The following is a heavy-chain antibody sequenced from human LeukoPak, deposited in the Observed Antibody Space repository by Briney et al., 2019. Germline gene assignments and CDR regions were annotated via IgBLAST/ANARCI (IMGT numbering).Heavy chain of an antibody. J-gene: IGHJ4*02. Sequence: ASVKVSCKASGYTFTGYHLHWVRQAPGQGLEWMGWINPHSGGTNYPQKFQGRVTMTRDTSISTAYMELSRLRSDDTAVYYCVRDRTKYCSSTSCPLDYWGQGTLVTVSS. V-gene: IGHV1-2*02. CDR3: VRDRTKYCSSTSCPLDY. D-gene: IGHD2-2*01. CDR2: INPHSGGT. CDR1: GYTFTGYH.